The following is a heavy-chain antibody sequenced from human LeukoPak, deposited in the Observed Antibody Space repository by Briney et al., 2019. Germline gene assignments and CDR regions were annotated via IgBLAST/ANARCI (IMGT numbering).Heavy chain of an antibody. CDR2: ISDTGKT. CDR3: ASGYYEPFAT. Sequence: SETLSLTYSVSGASLSSYYWDWLRPSPGRRLEWIGYISDTGKTDSNPSLKSRVHISLDMSKKQFSLRLRSVTAADSAIYYCASGYYEPFATWGPGILVTVSS. J-gene: IGHJ5*02. D-gene: IGHD2/OR15-2a*01. V-gene: IGHV4-59*01. CDR1: GASLSSYY.